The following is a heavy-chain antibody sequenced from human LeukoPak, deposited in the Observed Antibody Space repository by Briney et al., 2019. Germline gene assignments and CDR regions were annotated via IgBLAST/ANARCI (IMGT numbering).Heavy chain of an antibody. V-gene: IGHV3-74*01. J-gene: IGHJ6*02. CDR3: ARDSSGLFYRYYGMDV. CDR2: INSDGSST. Sequence: GGSLRLSCAASGFTFSSYWMHWVRQAPGKGLVWVSRINSDGSSTSYADSVKGRFTISRDNAKNTLYLQMNSLRAEDTAVYYCARDSSGLFYRYYGMDVWGQGTTVTVSS. CDR1: GFTFSSYW. D-gene: IGHD6-19*01.